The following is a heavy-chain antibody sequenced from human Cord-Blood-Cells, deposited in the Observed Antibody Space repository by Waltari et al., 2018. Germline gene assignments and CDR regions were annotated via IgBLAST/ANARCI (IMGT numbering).Heavy chain of an antibody. D-gene: IGHD3-16*01. V-gene: IGHV1-69*09. CDR2: IIPILGIA. CDR1: GGTFSSYA. J-gene: IGHJ4*02. Sequence: QVQLVQSGAEVKKPGSSVKVSCKASGGTFSSYAISWVRQAPGQGLEWMGRIIPILGIANYAQKFQGRGTITADKSTSTAYMELSSLRSEDTAVYYCARGGEPRGDDYWGQGTLVTVSS. CDR3: ARGGEPRGDDY.